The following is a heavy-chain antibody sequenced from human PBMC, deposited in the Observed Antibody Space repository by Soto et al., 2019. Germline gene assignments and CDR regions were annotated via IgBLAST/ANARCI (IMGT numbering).Heavy chain of an antibody. CDR3: ARGRYGDY. J-gene: IGHJ4*02. Sequence: QVHLVQSGAEVKKPGASVKVSCKGSGYTFTSYGIIWVRQAPGQGLEWMGWISAQNGNTDYAQKLQGRVTVTRDTSPSTAHVELRSLRSDDTAVYYSARGRYGDYWGQGALVTVSS. V-gene: IGHV1-18*01. CDR2: ISAQNGNT. D-gene: IGHD1-1*01. CDR1: GYTFTSYG.